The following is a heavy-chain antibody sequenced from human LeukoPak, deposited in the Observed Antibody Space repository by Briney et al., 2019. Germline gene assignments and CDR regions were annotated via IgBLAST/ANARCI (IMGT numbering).Heavy chain of an antibody. CDR2: INWNGGST. Sequence: PGGSLRLSCAASGFTFDDYGMSWVRQAPGKGLEWVSGINWNGGSTGYADSVKGRFAISRDNAKNSLYLQMNSLRAEDTAVYYCARGQKYKYGYTVTELGSGYFDYWGQGTLVTVSS. CDR3: ARGQKYKYGYTVTELGSGYFDY. J-gene: IGHJ4*02. CDR1: GFTFDDYG. V-gene: IGHV3-20*04. D-gene: IGHD5-18*01.